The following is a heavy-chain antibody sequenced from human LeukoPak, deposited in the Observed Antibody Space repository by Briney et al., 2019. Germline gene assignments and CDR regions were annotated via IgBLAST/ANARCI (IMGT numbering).Heavy chain of an antibody. CDR2: IYYSGST. Sequence: PSQTLSLTCTVSGGSISSGDYYWSWIRQPPGKGLEWIGYIYYSGSTYHNPSLKSRVTMSVDTSKNQFSLNLRSVTAADTAVYYCARDRYSYGFWGQGILVTVSS. D-gene: IGHD5-18*01. CDR1: GGSISSGDYY. CDR3: ARDRYSYGF. J-gene: IGHJ4*02. V-gene: IGHV4-30-4*01.